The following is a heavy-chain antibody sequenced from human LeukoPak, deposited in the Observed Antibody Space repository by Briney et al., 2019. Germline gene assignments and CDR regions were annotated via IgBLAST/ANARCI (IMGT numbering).Heavy chain of an antibody. J-gene: IGHJ4*02. CDR3: AREDCSGGSCHFDY. D-gene: IGHD2-15*01. CDR2: ISSSVSTI. CDR1: GFTFSSYE. V-gene: IGHV3-48*03. Sequence: GGSLRLSCAAPGFTFSSYEMNWVRQAPGKGLEWVSYISSSVSTIYYADSVKGRFTISRDNAKNSLYLQMNSLGAEDTAVYYCAREDCSGGSCHFDYWGQGTLVTVSS.